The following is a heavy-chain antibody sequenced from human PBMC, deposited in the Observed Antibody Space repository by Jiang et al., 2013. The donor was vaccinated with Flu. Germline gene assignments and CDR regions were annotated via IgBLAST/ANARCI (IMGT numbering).Heavy chain of an antibody. Sequence: SLTCTVSGGSISSYYWSWIRQPPGKGLEWIGYIYYSGSTNYNPSLKSRVTISVDTSKNQFSLKLSSVTAADTAVYYCARLGYYYDSSGYYLFDYWGQGTLVTVSS. CDR2: IYYSGST. CDR1: GGSISSYY. CDR3: ARLGYYYDSSGYYLFDY. D-gene: IGHD3-22*01. J-gene: IGHJ4*02. V-gene: IGHV4-59*08.